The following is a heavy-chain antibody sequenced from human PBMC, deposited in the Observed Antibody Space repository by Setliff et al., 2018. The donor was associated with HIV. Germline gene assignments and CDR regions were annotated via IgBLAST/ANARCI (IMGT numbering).Heavy chain of an antibody. CDR2: IKQDGSST. CDR3: AREDVTTSGLDI. D-gene: IGHD4-17*01. Sequence: PGGSLRLSCAASGFTFSNYWMSWVRQAPGKGLEWVANIKQDGSSTAYADSVKGRFTISRDNAKSTLYLQMNSLRVEDTAVYYCAREDVTTSGLDIWGQGTMVTVSS. V-gene: IGHV3-7*01. J-gene: IGHJ3*02. CDR1: GFTFSNYW.